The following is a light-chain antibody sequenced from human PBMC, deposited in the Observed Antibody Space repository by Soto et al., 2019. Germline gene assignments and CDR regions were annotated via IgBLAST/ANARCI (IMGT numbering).Light chain of an antibody. CDR1: SSAVGGYDQ. Sequence: QSALTQPASVSGSPGQSIAISGTGTSSAVGGYDQVAWYQQHPGKAPKLMIYAGSIRPSGVSNRFSGSKSGNTASLTISGLQAEDEADYYCSSYTGSGTFFGGGTKLTVL. CDR2: AGS. CDR3: SSYTGSGTF. V-gene: IGLV2-14*01. J-gene: IGLJ2*01.